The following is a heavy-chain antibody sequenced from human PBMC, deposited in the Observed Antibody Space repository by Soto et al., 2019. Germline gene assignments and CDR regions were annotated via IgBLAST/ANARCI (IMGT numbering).Heavy chain of an antibody. CDR2: IYYSEST. D-gene: IGHD3-10*01. CDR1: GGSISSISFY. V-gene: IGHV4-39*07. J-gene: IGHJ5*02. CDR3: ARSVTP. Sequence: PSETMSLTCAVSGGSISSISFYWGWIRQPPGKGLEWIGYIYYSESTYYNPSLKSRVIISVDTSKNQFSLKLSSVTAADTAVYYSARSVTPWGQGTLVTVSS.